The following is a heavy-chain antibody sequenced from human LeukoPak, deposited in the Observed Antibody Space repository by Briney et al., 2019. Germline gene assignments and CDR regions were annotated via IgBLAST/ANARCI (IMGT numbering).Heavy chain of an antibody. CDR2: ISAYNGNT. Sequence: GASVKVSCKASGYTFTSYGISWVRQAPGQGLEWMGWISAYNGNTNYAQKLQGRVTMTEDTSTDTAYMELSSLRSEDTAVYYCATGDYGDYVSWGQGTLVTVSS. CDR3: ATGDYGDYVS. CDR1: GYTFTSYG. V-gene: IGHV1-18*01. J-gene: IGHJ4*02. D-gene: IGHD4-17*01.